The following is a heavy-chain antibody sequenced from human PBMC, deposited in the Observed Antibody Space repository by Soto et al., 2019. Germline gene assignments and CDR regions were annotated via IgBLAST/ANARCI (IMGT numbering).Heavy chain of an antibody. V-gene: IGHV1-3*01. CDR1: GYTFTSYA. Sequence: QVQLVQSGAEVKKPGASVKVSCKASGYTFTSYAMHWVRQARGQRLEWMGWINAGNGNTKYSQKFQGRVTITRDTSASTAYMELSSLRSEDTAVYYCARVGIAAPGWFDPWGQGTLVTVSS. J-gene: IGHJ5*02. D-gene: IGHD6-13*01. CDR3: ARVGIAAPGWFDP. CDR2: INAGNGNT.